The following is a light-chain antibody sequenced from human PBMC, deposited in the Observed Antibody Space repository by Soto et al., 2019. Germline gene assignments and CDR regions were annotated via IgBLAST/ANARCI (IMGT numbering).Light chain of an antibody. Sequence: QPVLTQPASVSGSPGQSITISCTGTHSDIGSYNLVSWYQHLPGRVPKLIIFGLTERTSGVPNRFSGSKSGSTAYLTISGLQAEDEADYYCCSYVGTLVVFGGGTKVTVL. V-gene: IGLV2-23*02. CDR2: GLT. CDR1: HSDIGSYNL. J-gene: IGLJ2*01. CDR3: CSYVGTLVV.